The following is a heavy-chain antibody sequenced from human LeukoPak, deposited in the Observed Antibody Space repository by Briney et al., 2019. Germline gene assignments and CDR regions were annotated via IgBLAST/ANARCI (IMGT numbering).Heavy chain of an antibody. D-gene: IGHD3-3*01. CDR1: GFTFSDYY. Sequence: PGGSLRLSCAASGFTFSDYYMSWIRQAPGKGLEWVSYISSSGSTIYYADSVKGRFTISRDNAKNSLYLQMNSLRAEDTAVYYCASHTRYLDYGMDVWGQGTTVTVSS. CDR2: ISSSGSTI. CDR3: ASHTRYLDYGMDV. V-gene: IGHV3-11*01. J-gene: IGHJ6*02.